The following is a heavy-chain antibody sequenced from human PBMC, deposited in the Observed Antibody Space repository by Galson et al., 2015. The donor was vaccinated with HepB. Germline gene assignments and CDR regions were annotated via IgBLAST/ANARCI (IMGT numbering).Heavy chain of an antibody. J-gene: IGHJ5*02. CDR2: INPSGGST. D-gene: IGHD6-19*01. Sequence: SVKVSCKASGYTFTSYYMHWVRQAPGQGLEWMGIINPSGGSTSYAQKFQGRVTMTRDTSTSTVYMELSSLRSEDTAVYYCARAQAVASAYNWFDPWGQGTLVTVSS. CDR3: ARAQAVASAYNWFDP. V-gene: IGHV1-46*03. CDR1: GYTFTSYY.